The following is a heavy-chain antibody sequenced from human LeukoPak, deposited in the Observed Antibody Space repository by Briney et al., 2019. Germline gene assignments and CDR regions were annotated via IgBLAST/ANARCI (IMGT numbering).Heavy chain of an antibody. Sequence: PSETLSLTCTVSGGSISSNRHYWSWIRQPPGKGLEWIGNIYYRGSIAYNPSLSSRVTMSIDTSKNQFSLRLSSVTAADTAVFYCARLSNTGSFDFDYWGQGTLVTVSS. CDR3: ARLSNTGSFDFDY. V-gene: IGHV4-39*01. CDR2: IYYRGSI. D-gene: IGHD1-26*01. J-gene: IGHJ4*02. CDR1: GGSISSNRHY.